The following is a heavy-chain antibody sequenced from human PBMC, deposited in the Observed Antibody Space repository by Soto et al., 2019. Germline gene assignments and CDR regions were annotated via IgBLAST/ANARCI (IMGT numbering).Heavy chain of an antibody. CDR1: GFTFSRYA. V-gene: IGHV3-23*01. D-gene: IGHD1-26*01. J-gene: IGHJ4*02. Sequence: PGGSLRLSCAASGFTFSRYAMSWVRLAPGKGLEWVPAISGSGGSAYYADSVQGRFTISRDNYKNTLYLQMHILRAEDTAAYYCARDESWELLRGGSFDYWGQGTLVTVSS. CDR2: ISGSGGSA. CDR3: ARDESWELLRGGSFDY.